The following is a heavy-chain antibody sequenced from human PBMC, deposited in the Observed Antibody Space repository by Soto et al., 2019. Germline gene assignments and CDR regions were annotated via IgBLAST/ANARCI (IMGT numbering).Heavy chain of an antibody. D-gene: IGHD3-22*01. V-gene: IGHV5-10-1*01. CDR3: ARRIYDSDTGPNFQYYFDS. Sequence: HGESLKISCKGSGYRFAGYWITWVRQKPGKGLEWMGRIDPSDSQTYYSPSFRGHVTISVTKSITTVFLQWSSLRASDTAMYYCARRIYDSDTGPNFQYYFDSWGQGTPVTVSS. J-gene: IGHJ4*02. CDR1: GYRFAGYW. CDR2: IDPSDSQT.